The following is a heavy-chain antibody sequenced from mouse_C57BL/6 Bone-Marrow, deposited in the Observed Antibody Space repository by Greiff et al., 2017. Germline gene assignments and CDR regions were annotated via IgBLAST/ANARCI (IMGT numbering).Heavy chain of an antibody. J-gene: IGHJ3*01. CDR2: IDPENGDT. CDR3: TRDDGYPWFAY. V-gene: IGHV14-4*01. D-gene: IGHD2-3*01. Sequence: VQLQQSGAELVRPGASVKLSCTASGFNIKDDYMHWVKQRPEQGLAWIGWIDPENGDTEYASKFQGKATITADTSSNTAYLQPSSLTSEDTAVYYCTRDDGYPWFAYWGQGTLVTVSA. CDR1: GFNIKDDY.